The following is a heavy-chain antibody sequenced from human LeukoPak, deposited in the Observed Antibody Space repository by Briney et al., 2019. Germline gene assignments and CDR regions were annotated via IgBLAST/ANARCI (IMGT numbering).Heavy chain of an antibody. J-gene: IGHJ1*01. V-gene: IGHV4-34*01. CDR2: INHSGST. D-gene: IGHD3-22*01. CDR1: GGSFSGYY. Sequence: SETLSLTCAVYGGSFSGYYWSWIRQPPGKGLEWIGEINHSGSTNYNPSPKSRVTISVDTSKNQFSLKLSSVTAADTAVYYCARASPLNYYDSSGYEEYFQHWGQGTLVTVSS. CDR3: ARASPLNYYDSSGYEEYFQH.